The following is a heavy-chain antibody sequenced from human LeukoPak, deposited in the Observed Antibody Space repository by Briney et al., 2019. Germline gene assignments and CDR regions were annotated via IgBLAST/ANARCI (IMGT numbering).Heavy chain of an antibody. J-gene: IGHJ3*02. CDR2: ISSSSSTI. Sequence: GGSLRLSCAASGFTFSSYSMNWVRQAPGKGPEWVSYISSSSSTIYYADSVKGRFTISRDNAKNSLYLQMNSLRAEDTAVYYCARKAQTGSHSGPFDIWGQGTLVTVSS. V-gene: IGHV3-48*04. D-gene: IGHD1-26*01. CDR1: GFTFSSYS. CDR3: ARKAQTGSHSGPFDI.